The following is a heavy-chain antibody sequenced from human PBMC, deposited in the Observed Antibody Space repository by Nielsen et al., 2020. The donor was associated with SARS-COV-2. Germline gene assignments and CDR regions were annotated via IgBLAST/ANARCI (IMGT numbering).Heavy chain of an antibody. V-gene: IGHV7-4-1*02. Sequence: ASVKVSCKASGYTFTSYAMNWVRQAPGQGLEWMGWINTNTGNPTYAQGFTGRFVFSLDTSVSTAYLQISSLKAEDTAVYYCAGDLAAYYYDSSGYGDYWGQGTLVTVSS. CDR2: INTNTGNP. D-gene: IGHD3-22*01. J-gene: IGHJ4*02. CDR3: AGDLAAYYYDSSGYGDY. CDR1: GYTFTSYA.